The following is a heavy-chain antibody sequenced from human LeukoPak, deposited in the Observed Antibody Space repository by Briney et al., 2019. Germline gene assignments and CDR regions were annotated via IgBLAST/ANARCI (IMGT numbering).Heavy chain of an antibody. CDR2: INHSGST. J-gene: IGHJ6*02. CDR3: ARDGDLGLVVVPAARSYGMDV. D-gene: IGHD2-2*01. V-gene: IGHV4-34*01. CDR1: GGSFSGYY. Sequence: PSETLSLTCAVYGGSFSGYYWSWIRQPPGKGLEWIGEINHSGSTNYNPSLKSRVTISVDTSKNQFSLKLSSVTAADTAVYYCARDGDLGLVVVPAARSYGMDVWGQGTTVTVSS.